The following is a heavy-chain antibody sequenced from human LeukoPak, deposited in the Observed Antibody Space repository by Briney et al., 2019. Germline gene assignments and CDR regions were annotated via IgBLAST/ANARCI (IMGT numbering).Heavy chain of an antibody. J-gene: IGHJ5*02. CDR2: IYYSGST. Sequence: SETLSLTCSVSGGSISSSSYYWGWIRQPPGKGLEWIGSIYYSGSTYYNPSLKSRVTISVDTSKNHFSLKLSSATAADTAVYYCARVLRCVNCYGLNWFDPWGQGTLVSVSS. V-gene: IGHV4-39*07. CDR1: GGSISSSSYY. CDR3: ARVLRCVNCYGLNWFDP. D-gene: IGHD2-21*01.